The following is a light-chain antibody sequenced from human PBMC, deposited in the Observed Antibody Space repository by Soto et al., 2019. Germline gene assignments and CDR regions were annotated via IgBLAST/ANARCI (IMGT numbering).Light chain of an antibody. V-gene: IGKV1D-12*01. CDR2: AAF. J-gene: IGKJ4*01. CDR3: QQTNSFPLT. CDR1: QDISSY. Sequence: DIQMTQSPSSVSASVGDRITITCRASQDISSYLAWYQQKPGEAPKVLIYAAFTLQSGVPSRFSGSGSGTDFTLTISSLQPEDFANYYCQQTNSFPLTFGGGTKVEIK.